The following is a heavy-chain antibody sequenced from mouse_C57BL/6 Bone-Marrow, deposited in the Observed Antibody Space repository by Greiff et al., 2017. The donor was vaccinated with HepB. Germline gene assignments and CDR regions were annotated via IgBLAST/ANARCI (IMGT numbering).Heavy chain of an antibody. CDR2: IWSGGST. D-gene: IGHD2-2*01. J-gene: IGHJ3*01. CDR3: ASPFSTMVTTGFAY. V-gene: IGHV2-2*01. CDR1: GFSLTSYG. Sequence: VMLVESGPGLVQPSQSLSITCTVSGFSLTSYGVHWVRQSPGKGLEWLGVIWSGGSTDYNAAFISRLSISKDNSKSQVFFKMNSLQADDTAIYYCASPFSTMVTTGFAYWGQGTLVTVSA.